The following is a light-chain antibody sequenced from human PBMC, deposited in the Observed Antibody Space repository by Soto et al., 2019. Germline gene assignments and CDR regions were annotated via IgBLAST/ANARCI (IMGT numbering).Light chain of an antibody. CDR2: DNN. J-gene: IGLJ2*01. Sequence: QSVLTQPPSVSAAPGQKVTISCSGSCSNIGNNYVSWYQQLPGTAPKLLIYDNNKRPSGIPDRFSGSKSGTSATLGITGLQTGDETDYYCGTWDSSLSGVVFGGGTKLTVL. CDR3: GTWDSSLSGVV. CDR1: CSNIGNNY. V-gene: IGLV1-51*01.